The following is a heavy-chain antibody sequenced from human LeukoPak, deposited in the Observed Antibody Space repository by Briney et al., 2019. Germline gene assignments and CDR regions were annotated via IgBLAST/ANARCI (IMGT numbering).Heavy chain of an antibody. D-gene: IGHD3-10*01. CDR1: GFTFSSYA. CDR2: ISGGGGST. CDR3: AMKYYYGSGSDSDDAFDI. V-gene: IGHV3-23*01. Sequence: GGSLRLSCAASGFTFSSYAMSWVRQAPGKGLEWVSTISGGGGSTYYADSVKGRFTISRDNSKNTLYLQMNSLRAEDTAVYYCAMKYYYGSGSDSDDAFDIWGQGTMVTVSS. J-gene: IGHJ3*02.